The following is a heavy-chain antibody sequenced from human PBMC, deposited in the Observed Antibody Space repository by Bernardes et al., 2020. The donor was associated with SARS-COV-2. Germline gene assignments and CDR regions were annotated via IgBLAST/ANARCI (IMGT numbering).Heavy chain of an antibody. D-gene: IGHD6-13*01. CDR2: IYYSGNT. J-gene: IGHJ4*02. CDR1: GGSIDTTSYY. V-gene: IGHV4-39*02. Sequence: SETLSLTRTVSGGSIDTTSYYWDWIRQPPGKGLEWIGSIYYSGNTYYNPSLKRRLTISIDTSNNYFSLELDSVTAADTAVYYCAKRGWGSSWYEDYWGQGILVTVSS. CDR3: AKRGWGSSWYEDY.